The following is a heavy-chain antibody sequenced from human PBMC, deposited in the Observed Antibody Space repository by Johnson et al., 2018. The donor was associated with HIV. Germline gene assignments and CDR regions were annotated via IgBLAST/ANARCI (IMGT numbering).Heavy chain of an antibody. J-gene: IGHJ3*01. CDR2: INYDGTNT. CDR3: AIVVIRGDAFDL. Sequence: VKLVESGGGLVQPGGSLRLSCAASGFTFSSYWMHCVRQVPGKGLVWVSRINYDGTNTSYADFVKGRFTISRDNAKNTLFLQMNSLRAEDTAVYYCAIVVIRGDAFDLWGQGTTVTVSS. CDR1: GFTFSSYW. D-gene: IGHD3-22*01. V-gene: IGHV3-74*01.